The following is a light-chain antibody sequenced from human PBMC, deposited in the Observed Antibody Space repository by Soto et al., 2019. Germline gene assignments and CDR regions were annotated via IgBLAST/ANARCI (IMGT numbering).Light chain of an antibody. Sequence: DIQMTQSPSSLSASVGDRVTITCRASQRVSAFLNWYQQKPGEAPKLLIYDVSRLQSGVPSRFSGSGSETDFTLTISSLQPEDVATYYCLQYNTYPQTFGQGTKVDIK. CDR3: LQYNTYPQT. CDR2: DVS. J-gene: IGKJ2*01. V-gene: IGKV1-39*01. CDR1: QRVSAF.